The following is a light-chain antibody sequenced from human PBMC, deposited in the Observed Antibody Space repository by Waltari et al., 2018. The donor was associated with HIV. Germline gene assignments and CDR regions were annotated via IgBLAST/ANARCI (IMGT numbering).Light chain of an antibody. CDR2: VNN. J-gene: IGLJ3*02. Sequence: QSVLTQPPSVSGAPGQRVTISCTGSSSNIGARLDVHWYQQLPSTAPKHLIYVNNNQPSGVPDRSAGCKSGASASLAITGGQGEDEADYYCRSYDGSLGGYVFRGGTKLTVL. CDR3: RSYDGSLGGYV. V-gene: IGLV1-40*01. CDR1: SSNIGARLD.